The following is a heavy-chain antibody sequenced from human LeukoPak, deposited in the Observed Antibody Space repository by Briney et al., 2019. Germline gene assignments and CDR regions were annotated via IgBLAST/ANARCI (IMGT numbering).Heavy chain of an antibody. J-gene: IGHJ6*03. D-gene: IGHD5-12*01. Sequence: PGGTLRLSCAASGFTCSSYSMNWLRQAPGKGLEWVSYISSSSSTIYYADSVKGRFTISRDNAKNSLYLQMSSLRAEDTAVYYCAALAYYYYMDVWGKGTTVTVSS. CDR3: AALAYYYYMDV. CDR2: ISSSSSTI. V-gene: IGHV3-48*04. CDR1: GFTCSSYS.